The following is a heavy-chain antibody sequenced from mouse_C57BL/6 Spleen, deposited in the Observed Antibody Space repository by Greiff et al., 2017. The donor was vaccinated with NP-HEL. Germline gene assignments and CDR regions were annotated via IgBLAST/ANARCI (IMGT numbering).Heavy chain of an antibody. D-gene: IGHD5-1*01. CDR2: IDPETGGT. J-gene: IGHJ2*01. CDR3: TRSPSYLFDY. Sequence: VKLVESGAELVRPGASVTLSCKASGYTFTDYEMHWVKQTPVHGLEWIGAIDPETGGTAYNQKFKGKAILTADKSSSTAYMELRSLTSEDSAVYYCTRSPSYLFDYWGQGTTLTVSS. V-gene: IGHV1-15*01. CDR1: GYTFTDYE.